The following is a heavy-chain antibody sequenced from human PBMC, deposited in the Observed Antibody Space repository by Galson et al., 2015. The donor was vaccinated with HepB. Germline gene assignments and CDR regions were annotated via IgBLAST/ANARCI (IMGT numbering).Heavy chain of an antibody. CDR1: GFTFRSYG. Sequence: SLRLSCAASGFTFRSYGMHWVRQAPGKGLEWVAVISYDGTNKYYADSVKGRFTISRDNAKNSLYLQMNSLRAEDTAVYYCARGGGLEAFDIWGQETMVTVSS. D-gene: IGHD3-3*01. CDR3: ARGGGLEAFDI. J-gene: IGHJ3*02. V-gene: IGHV3-30*03. CDR2: ISYDGTNK.